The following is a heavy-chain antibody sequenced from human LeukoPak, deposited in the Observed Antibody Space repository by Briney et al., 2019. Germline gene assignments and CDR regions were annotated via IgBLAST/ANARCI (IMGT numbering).Heavy chain of an antibody. CDR3: ARGRITVVRGVNYYYYGMDV. D-gene: IGHD3-10*01. CDR2: IIPILGIA. CDR1: GGTFSSYA. J-gene: IGHJ6*02. Sequence: SVKVSCKASGGTFSSYAISWVRQAPGQGLEWMGRIIPILGIANYAQKFQGRVTITADKSTSTAYMELSGLRSEDTAVYYCARGRITVVRGVNYYYYGMDVWGQGTTVTVSS. V-gene: IGHV1-69*04.